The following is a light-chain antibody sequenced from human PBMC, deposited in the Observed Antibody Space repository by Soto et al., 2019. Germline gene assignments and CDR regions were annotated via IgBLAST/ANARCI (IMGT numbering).Light chain of an antibody. V-gene: IGKV1-39*01. Sequence: DIQMTHSPSSLSATFGDRVTIICRASQSINIYLNWYQQKPGKAPKLLIYAASSFQSGVPSRFSGSGSGTEFTLAISSLQPDDFATYYCQQYMSYSFGQGTKVDI. CDR3: QQYMSYS. CDR2: AAS. CDR1: QSINIY. J-gene: IGKJ1*01.